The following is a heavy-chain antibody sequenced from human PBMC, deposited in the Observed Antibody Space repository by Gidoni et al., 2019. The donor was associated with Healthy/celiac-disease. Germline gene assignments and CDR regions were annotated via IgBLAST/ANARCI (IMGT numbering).Heavy chain of an antibody. D-gene: IGHD6-13*01. V-gene: IGHV1-8*01. CDR1: GYPFTSYD. J-gene: IGHJ1*01. CDR2: MNPNSGNT. CDR3: ARRIIPAGIHFQH. Sequence: QVQLVQSAAEVKKPGASVTVSCQASGYPFTSYDINLVRQATGQGLEWMGWMNPNSGNTGYAKKFQGRVTMTRNTSISTAYMELSSLRSEDTAVYYCARRIIPAGIHFQHWGQGTLVTVSS.